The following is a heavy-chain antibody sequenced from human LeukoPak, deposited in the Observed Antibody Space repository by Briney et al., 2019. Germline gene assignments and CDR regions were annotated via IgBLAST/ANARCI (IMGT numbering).Heavy chain of an antibody. CDR3: AKAASASAAIDY. D-gene: IGHD2-2*01. CDR1: GFTFSSYG. Sequence: PGGSLRLSCAASGFTFSSYGMHWVRQAPGKGLEWVAVISYDGSNKYYADSVKGRFTISRDNSKNTLYLQMNSLRAEDTAVYYCAKAASASAAIDYWGQGTLVTVSS. J-gene: IGHJ4*02. V-gene: IGHV3-30*18. CDR2: ISYDGSNK.